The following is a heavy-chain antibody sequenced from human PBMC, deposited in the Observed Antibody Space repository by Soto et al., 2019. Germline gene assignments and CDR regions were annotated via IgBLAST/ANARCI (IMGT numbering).Heavy chain of an antibody. Sequence: SETLSLTCTVSGGSISSYYWSWIRQPPGKGLEWIGDIYYSGSTNYNPSLKSRVTISVDTSKNQFSLKLSSVTAADTAVYYCARRYGLSAFDIWGQGTMVTVSS. CDR2: IYYSGST. V-gene: IGHV4-59*08. D-gene: IGHD3-10*01. CDR1: GGSISSYY. J-gene: IGHJ3*02. CDR3: ARRYGLSAFDI.